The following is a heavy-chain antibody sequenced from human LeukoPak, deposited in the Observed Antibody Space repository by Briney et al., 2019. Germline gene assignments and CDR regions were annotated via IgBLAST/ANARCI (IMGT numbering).Heavy chain of an antibody. Sequence: PGGSLRLSCAASGFTFSNYDMHWVRQAPGKGLEWVAVIWFDGSNKFYADSVKGRFTISRDNSKNTLYLQMNTLRAEDTAVYYCARGRGYGAYDWNDYWGQGTLVTVSS. V-gene: IGHV3-33*01. CDR3: ARGRGYGAYDWNDY. CDR2: IWFDGSNK. CDR1: GFTFSNYD. J-gene: IGHJ4*02. D-gene: IGHD5-12*01.